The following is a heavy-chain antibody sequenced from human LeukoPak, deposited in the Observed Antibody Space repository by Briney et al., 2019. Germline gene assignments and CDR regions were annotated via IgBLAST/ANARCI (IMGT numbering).Heavy chain of an antibody. CDR1: GFTFDDYA. J-gene: IGHJ4*02. Sequence: GGSLRLSCAASGFTFDDYAMHWVRQAPGKGLEWVSLISGDGGSTYYADSVKGRFTVSRDNSKNSLYLQMNSLRTEDTALYYCAKDRYYDSSGYMNYWGQGTLVTVSS. D-gene: IGHD3-22*01. CDR2: ISGDGGST. V-gene: IGHV3-43*02. CDR3: AKDRYYDSSGYMNY.